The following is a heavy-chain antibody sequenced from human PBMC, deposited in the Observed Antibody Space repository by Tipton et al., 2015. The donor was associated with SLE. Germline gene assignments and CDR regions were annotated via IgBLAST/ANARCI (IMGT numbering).Heavy chain of an antibody. CDR3: VRGGGSVGQDFDY. D-gene: IGHD6-25*01. J-gene: IGHJ4*02. Sequence: SLRLSCAASGFTFSSYSMNWVRQAPGKGLEWVSSISSSSSYIYYADSVKGRFTISRDNAKNTLFLQMNSLRVEDTAVYYCVRGGGSVGQDFDYWGQGTLVAVSS. CDR1: GFTFSSYS. CDR2: ISSSSSYI. V-gene: IGHV3-21*01.